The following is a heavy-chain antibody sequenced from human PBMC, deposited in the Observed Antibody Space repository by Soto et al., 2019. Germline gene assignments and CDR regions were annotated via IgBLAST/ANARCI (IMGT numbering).Heavy chain of an antibody. Sequence: EVQLLESGGGLVQPRGSLRLSCAASGFTVSGYVMSWARQAPGKGLEWVSSVSESGIGTYYADSVKGRFTISRDTSKNTLYLQMNGLTVEDTAVYFCARDKYDRDIDHWFSEFWGPGTLVSVSS. V-gene: IGHV3-23*01. CDR1: GFTVSGYV. CDR3: ARDKYDRDIDHWFSEF. J-gene: IGHJ4*02. CDR2: VSESGIGT. D-gene: IGHD3-3*01.